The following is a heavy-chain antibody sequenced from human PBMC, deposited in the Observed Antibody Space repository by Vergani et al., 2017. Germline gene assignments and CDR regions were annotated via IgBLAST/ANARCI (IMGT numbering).Heavy chain of an antibody. J-gene: IGHJ3*02. CDR1: GYSFTSYW. CDR2: IYPGYSDT. Sequence: EVQLVQSGAEVKKPGESLTISCKGSGYSFTSYWIGWVRQMPGKGLEWMGIIYPGYSDTRYSPSFQGQVTISADKSISTAYLQWSSLKASDTAMYYCARPGYWGIQLWPDAFDIWGQGTMVTVSS. V-gene: IGHV5-51*01. CDR3: ARPGYWGIQLWPDAFDI. D-gene: IGHD5-18*01.